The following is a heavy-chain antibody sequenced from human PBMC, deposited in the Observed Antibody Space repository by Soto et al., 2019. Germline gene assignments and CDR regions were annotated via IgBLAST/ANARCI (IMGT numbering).Heavy chain of an antibody. D-gene: IGHD3-10*01. CDR2: IWYDGRNK. V-gene: IGHV3-33*01. CDR1: GFTSSSYG. Sequence: QVQLVESGGGVVQPGRSLRLSCAASGFTSSSYGMHWVRRAPGEGLEWVAVIWYDGRNKYYADSVKGRFTISRDNSKNTLYLQMNSLRAEDTAVYYCASLYYYGSGTPDYWGQGTLVTVSS. CDR3: ASLYYYGSGTPDY. J-gene: IGHJ4*02.